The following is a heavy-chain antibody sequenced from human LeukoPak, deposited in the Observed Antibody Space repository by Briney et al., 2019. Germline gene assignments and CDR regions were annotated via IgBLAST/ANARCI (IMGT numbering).Heavy chain of an antibody. D-gene: IGHD4-23*01. CDR2: ISSSGSAI. CDR3: ARKAVLTRGAHDAFDI. J-gene: IGHJ3*02. CDR1: GFDFSDYA. Sequence: GGSLRLSCSASGFDFSDYAVSWFRQAPGKGLEWVSYISSSGSAIYYADSVKGRFTISRDNAKNSLYLQMNSLRAEDTAVYYCARKAVLTRGAHDAFDIWGQGTMVTVSS. V-gene: IGHV3-48*03.